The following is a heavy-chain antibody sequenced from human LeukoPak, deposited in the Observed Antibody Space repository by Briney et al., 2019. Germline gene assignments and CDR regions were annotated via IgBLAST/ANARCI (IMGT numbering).Heavy chain of an antibody. J-gene: IGHJ3*02. CDR1: GFIFSNYA. D-gene: IGHD1-14*01. Sequence: GGSLRLSCAASGFIFSNYAMSWVRQAPGKGLEWVSTISAGGGDTVYADSVKGRFTISRDNSKNTLHLQMNSLRAEDTAVYYCAKGNQRAYDAFDIWGQGTMVTVSS. V-gene: IGHV3-23*01. CDR2: ISAGGGDT. CDR3: AKGNQRAYDAFDI.